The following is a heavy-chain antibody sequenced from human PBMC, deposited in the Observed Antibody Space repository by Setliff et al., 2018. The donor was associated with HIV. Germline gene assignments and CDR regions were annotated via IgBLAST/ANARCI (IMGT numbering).Heavy chain of an antibody. CDR1: GGSISSRSFY. CDR3: ARLSLSLVRGIINSGDRFFDY. CDR2: IYYSGST. J-gene: IGHJ4*02. D-gene: IGHD3-10*01. Sequence: SETLSLTCTVSGGSISSRSFYWGWVRQPPGKSLEWIGIIYYSGSTYYNPSLKSRVTISVDTSKNQFSLKLSSVTAADTAVYYCARLSLSLVRGIINSGDRFFDYWGQGSLVTVS. V-gene: IGHV4-39*01.